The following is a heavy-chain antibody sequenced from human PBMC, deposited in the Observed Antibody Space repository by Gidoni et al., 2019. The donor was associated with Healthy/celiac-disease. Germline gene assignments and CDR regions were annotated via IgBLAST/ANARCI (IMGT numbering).Heavy chain of an antibody. V-gene: IGHV1-69*06. CDR2: IIPILGTA. D-gene: IGHD6-13*01. CDR3: ARATGIAAARFDP. Sequence: QVQLVQSGAEVTKPGSSVKVSCKASGATFSSYAISWVRQAPGQGLEWMGGIIPILGTANYAQKFQGRVTITADKSTSTAYMELSSLRSEDTAVYDCARATGIAAARFDPWGQGTLVTVSS. CDR1: GATFSSYA. J-gene: IGHJ5*02.